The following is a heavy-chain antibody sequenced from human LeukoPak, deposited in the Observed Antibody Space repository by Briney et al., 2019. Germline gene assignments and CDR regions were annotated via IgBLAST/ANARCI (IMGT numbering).Heavy chain of an antibody. Sequence: GGSLRLSCAASGFTFSSYSMNWVRQAPGKGLEWVSSISSSSSYIYHADSVKGRFTISRDNAKNSLYLQMNSLRAEDTAVYYCARDQTKWEPLRRRDYYYMDVWGKGTTVTVSS. J-gene: IGHJ6*03. CDR2: ISSSSSYI. V-gene: IGHV3-21*01. D-gene: IGHD1-26*01. CDR3: ARDQTKWEPLRRRDYYYMDV. CDR1: GFTFSSYS.